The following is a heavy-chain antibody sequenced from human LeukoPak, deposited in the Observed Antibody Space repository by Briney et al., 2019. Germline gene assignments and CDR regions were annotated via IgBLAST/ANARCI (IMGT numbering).Heavy chain of an antibody. J-gene: IGHJ3*02. Sequence: PSETLSLTCTVSGGSISSYYWSWIRQPPGKGLEWIGYIYTSGSTNYNPSLKSRVTISVDTSTNQFSLKLSSVTAADTAVYYCARHAGGRSDAFDIWGQGTMVTVSS. V-gene: IGHV4-4*09. CDR3: ARHAGGRSDAFDI. CDR1: GGSISSYY. D-gene: IGHD3-16*01. CDR2: IYTSGST.